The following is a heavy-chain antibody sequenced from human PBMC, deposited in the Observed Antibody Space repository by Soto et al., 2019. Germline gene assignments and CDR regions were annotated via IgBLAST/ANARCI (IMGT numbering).Heavy chain of an antibody. CDR3: ARGMGNRDGYNAAAFDI. D-gene: IGHD5-12*01. CDR2: IYHSGST. J-gene: IGHJ3*02. V-gene: IGHV4-30-2*01. Sequence: QLQLQESGSGLVKPSQTLSLTCAVSGGSISSGGYSWSWIRQPPGKGLERIGYIYHSGSTYYNPSLKSRVTISVDRSKNQFSLKLSSVTAADTAVYYCARGMGNRDGYNAAAFDIWGQGTMVTVSS. CDR1: GGSISSGGYS.